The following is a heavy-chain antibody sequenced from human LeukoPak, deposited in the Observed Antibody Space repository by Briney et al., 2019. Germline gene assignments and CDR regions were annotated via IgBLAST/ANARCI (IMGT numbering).Heavy chain of an antibody. J-gene: IGHJ4*02. CDR2: ISSIVPTI. V-gene: IGHV3-48*02. D-gene: IGHD6-19*01. CDR1: AFTFSSYS. Sequence: GRCLRPSCAAAAFTFSSYSMNWVRQDPGGGLEWLTFISSIVPTISHADSGKGPLTISTDNANNSMYMQMNSLRDEDTGVYYCAIVLGLAVGGGEIEYGGQGTLVTVSS. CDR3: AIVLGLAVGGGEIEY.